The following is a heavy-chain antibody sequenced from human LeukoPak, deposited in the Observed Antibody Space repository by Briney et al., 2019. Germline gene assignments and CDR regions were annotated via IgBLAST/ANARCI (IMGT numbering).Heavy chain of an antibody. V-gene: IGHV1-46*01. CDR3: ARDRGCSGGSYYGMDV. J-gene: IGHJ6*02. CDR1: GYTFTSYY. CDR2: INPSGGST. Sequence: GASVKVSCKASGYTFTSYYMHWVRQAPGQGLEWMGIINPSGGSTSYAQKFQGRVTMTRDTSTSTVYMELSSLRSEDTAVYYCARDRGCSGGSYYGMDVWGQGTTVTVSS. D-gene: IGHD2-15*01.